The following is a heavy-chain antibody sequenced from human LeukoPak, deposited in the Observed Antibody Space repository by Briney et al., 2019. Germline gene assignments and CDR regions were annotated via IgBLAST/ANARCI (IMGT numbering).Heavy chain of an antibody. J-gene: IGHJ4*02. CDR2: INHSGST. V-gene: IGHV4-34*01. D-gene: IGHD2-21*02. CDR1: GGSFSGYY. CDR3: ARSRSSEIVVVTAINDY. Sequence: SETLSLTCAVYGGSFSGYYWSWLRQPPGKGLEWIGEINHSGSTNYNPSLKSRVTISVDTSKNQFSLRLSSVTAADTAVYYCARSRSSEIVVVTAINDYWGQGTLVTVSS.